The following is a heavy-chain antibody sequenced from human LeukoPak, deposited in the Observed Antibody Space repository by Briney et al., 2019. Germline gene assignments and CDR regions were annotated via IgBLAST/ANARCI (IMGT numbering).Heavy chain of an antibody. J-gene: IGHJ4*02. CDR3: ARGRELLNPFDY. D-gene: IGHD1-7*01. CDR2: INSDGSST. V-gene: IGHV3-74*01. Sequence: GGSLRLSCAASGFTFSSYWMHWVRQAPGKGLVWVSGINSDGSSTRYADSVKGRFTISGDNAKNTLYLQMNSLRGEDTAVYYCARGRELLNPFDYWGQGTLVTLSS. CDR1: GFTFSSYW.